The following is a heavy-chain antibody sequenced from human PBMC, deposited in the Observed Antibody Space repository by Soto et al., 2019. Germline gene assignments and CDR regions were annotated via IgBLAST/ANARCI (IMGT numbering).Heavy chain of an antibody. CDR2: ISYDGSNK. CDR1: GFTFSSYA. J-gene: IGHJ6*02. CDR3: ARWAIAVAEAVYYGMDV. Sequence: PGGSLRLSCAASGFTFSSYAMHWVRQAPGKGLEWVAVISYDGSNKYYADSVKGRFTISRDNSKNTLYLQMNSLRAEDTAVYYCARWAIAVAEAVYYGMDVWGQGTTVTVS. V-gene: IGHV3-30-3*01. D-gene: IGHD6-19*01.